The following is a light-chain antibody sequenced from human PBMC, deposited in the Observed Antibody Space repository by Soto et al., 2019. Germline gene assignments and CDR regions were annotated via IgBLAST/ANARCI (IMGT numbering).Light chain of an antibody. V-gene: IGLV2-8*01. CDR1: TSDIGGYNY. Sequence: QSALTQPPSASGSPGQSVTISGTGSTSDIGGYNYVSWYQQYPGKAPKLIIYEFTKRPSGVPDRFSGSKSGSTASLTVSGLQAEDEAEYYCISYAGTFNYVLFGGGTKLTVL. CDR2: EFT. CDR3: ISYAGTFNYVL. J-gene: IGLJ2*01.